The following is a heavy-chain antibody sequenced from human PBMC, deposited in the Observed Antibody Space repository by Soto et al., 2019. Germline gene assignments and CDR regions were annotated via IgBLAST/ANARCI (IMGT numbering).Heavy chain of an antibody. CDR3: AMGNYDFWSGYLDIPDYFAY. CDR2: IYYSGST. J-gene: IGHJ4*02. CDR1: GGSISSSSYY. Sequence: ASETLSLTCTVSGGSISSSSYYWGWIRQPPGKGLEWIGSIYYSGSTYYNPSLKSRVTISVDTSKNQFSLKLSSVTAADTAVYYCAMGNYDFWSGYLDIPDYFAYWGQGTLVTVSS. D-gene: IGHD3-3*01. V-gene: IGHV4-39*01.